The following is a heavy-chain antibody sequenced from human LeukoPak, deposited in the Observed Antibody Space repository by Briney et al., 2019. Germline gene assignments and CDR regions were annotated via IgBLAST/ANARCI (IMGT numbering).Heavy chain of an antibody. J-gene: IGHJ4*02. Sequence: ESGPTLVKPSQTLSLTCTVSGGSIGSGDYYWSWIRQPPGKGLEWIGYIYYSGSTYYNPSLKSRVTISVDTSKNQFSLKLSSVTAADTAVYYCARASSLLTFLFDYWGQGTLVTVSS. CDR3: ARASSLLTFLFDY. CDR1: GGSIGSGDYY. D-gene: IGHD1-14*01. V-gene: IGHV4-30-4*08. CDR2: IYYSGST.